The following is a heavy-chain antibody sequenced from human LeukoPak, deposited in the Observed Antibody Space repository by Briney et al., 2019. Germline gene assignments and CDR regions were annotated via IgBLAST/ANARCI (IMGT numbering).Heavy chain of an antibody. CDR3: ARAPDLYDSSGYLAY. CDR1: EGSFSSYA. D-gene: IGHD3-22*01. J-gene: IGHJ4*02. Sequence: SVKVSCKASEGSFSSYAISWVRQAPGQGLEWMGRIIPIFGIANYAQKFQGRVTITADKSTSTAYMELSSLRSEDTAVYYCARAPDLYDSSGYLAYWGQGTLVTVSS. CDR2: IIPIFGIA. V-gene: IGHV1-69*04.